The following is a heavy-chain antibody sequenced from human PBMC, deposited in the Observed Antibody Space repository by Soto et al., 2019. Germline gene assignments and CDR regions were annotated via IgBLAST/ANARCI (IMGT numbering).Heavy chain of an antibody. J-gene: IGHJ5*02. CDR2: IYWDYDK. CDR3: AHRRSVATIFWFDP. CDR1: GFSLSTSGVG. V-gene: IGHV2-5*02. D-gene: IGHD5-12*01. Sequence: SGPTLVNPTQTLTLTCTFSGFSLSTSGVGVGWIRQPPGKALGWLALIYWDYDKRYSPSLKSRLTITKDTSKNQVVLTMTNMDPVDTATYYCAHRRSVATIFWFDPWGQGTLVTVSS.